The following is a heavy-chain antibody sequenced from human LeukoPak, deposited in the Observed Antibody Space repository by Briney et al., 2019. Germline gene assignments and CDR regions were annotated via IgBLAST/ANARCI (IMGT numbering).Heavy chain of an antibody. V-gene: IGHV3-23*01. CDR1: GFTFINYA. CDR2: ISGSGGST. J-gene: IGHJ4*02. D-gene: IGHD1-26*01. CDR3: AKEDFSGSLLTLDH. Sequence: GGSLRLSCAASGFTFINYAVTWVRQAPGKGLEWVSVISGSGGSTYYADSVKGRFTISRDNSKNTLYLQMNSLRAEDTAVYYCAKEDFSGSLLTLDHWGQGTLVTVSS.